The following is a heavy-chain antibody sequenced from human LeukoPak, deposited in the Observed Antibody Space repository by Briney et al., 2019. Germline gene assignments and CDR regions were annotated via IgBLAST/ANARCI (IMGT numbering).Heavy chain of an antibody. CDR1: GYTFTGYY. V-gene: IGHV1-2*02. J-gene: IGHJ4*02. Sequence: GASLKGSCKASGYTFTGYYMHWVRHAPVQGLEWMGLINPNSGGTNYAQKFQGRVTMTRDTSISTAYMELSRLRSDDTVVYFCQRAAYDILTGYYGSYGYWGQGTLVTVSS. CDR2: INPNSGGT. CDR3: QRAAYDILTGYYGSYGY. D-gene: IGHD3-9*01.